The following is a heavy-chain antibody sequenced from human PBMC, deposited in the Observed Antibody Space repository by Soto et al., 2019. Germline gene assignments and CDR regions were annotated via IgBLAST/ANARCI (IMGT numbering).Heavy chain of an antibody. CDR1: GDSLSSGGHY. CDR2: IYDSVNT. V-gene: IGHV4-31*03. CDR3: AKVGYYDSSGHNWFDP. D-gene: IGHD3-22*01. J-gene: IGHJ5*02. Sequence: SETLSLTCTVSGDSLSSGGHYWSWIRQHPGKGLEWIGHIYDSVNTYYSPSLRSRVTISADMSKNQFSLNLRSVTADDTAVYYCAKVGYYDSSGHNWFDPWGQGTLVTVSS.